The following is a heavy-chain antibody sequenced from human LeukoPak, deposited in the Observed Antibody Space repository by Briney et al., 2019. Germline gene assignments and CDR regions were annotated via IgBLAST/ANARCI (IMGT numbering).Heavy chain of an antibody. D-gene: IGHD3/OR15-3a*01. CDR2: ITSAGAT. V-gene: IGHV3-NL1*01. CDR3: ATRGLSGYYYGMDV. J-gene: IGHJ6*02. CDR1: GFTFSSYG. Sequence: GRSLRLSCVVSGFTFSSYGMHWVRQAPGKGLEWVAIITSAGATHYATSVKGRFTISRDNSKNTMYLQMNSLRVEDMAVYYCATRGLSGYYYGMDVWGQGTTVTVSS.